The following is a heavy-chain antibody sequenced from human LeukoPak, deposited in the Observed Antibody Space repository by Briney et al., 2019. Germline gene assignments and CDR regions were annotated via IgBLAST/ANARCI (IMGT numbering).Heavy chain of an antibody. CDR2: ISYDGSNK. D-gene: IGHD3-22*01. Sequence: PGGSLRLSCAASGFTFSSYAMHWVRQAPGKGLEWVADISYDGSNKYYADSVKGRFTISRDNSKNTLYLQMNSLRAEDTAVYYCARGHSSGIYRGFDYWGQGTLVTVSS. CDR3: ARGHSSGIYRGFDY. V-gene: IGHV3-30-3*01. J-gene: IGHJ4*02. CDR1: GFTFSSYA.